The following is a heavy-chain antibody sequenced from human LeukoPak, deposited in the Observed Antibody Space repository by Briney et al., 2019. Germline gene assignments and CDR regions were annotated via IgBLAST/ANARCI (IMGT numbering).Heavy chain of an antibody. D-gene: IGHD3-10*01. V-gene: IGHV4-59*08. Sequence: PSETLSLTCTVSPGSISSFYWSWIRQPPGKGLEWIGYINYSGSTDYNPSLKSRVTISVDTSKNQFSLKVSSVTAADTAVYYCASNYYGSGSLDYWGQGNLVTVSS. J-gene: IGHJ4*02. CDR2: INYSGST. CDR3: ASNYYGSGSLDY. CDR1: PGSISSFY.